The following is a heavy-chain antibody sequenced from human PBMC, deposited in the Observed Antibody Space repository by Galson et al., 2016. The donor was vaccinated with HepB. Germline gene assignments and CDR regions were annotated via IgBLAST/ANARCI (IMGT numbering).Heavy chain of an antibody. Sequence: SETLSLTCAVSGGSISSYYWSWIRQSPGRGLECIGYTEYSGSANYNPSLKSRVTISVDTSKNQFSLKLRSVTAADTAVYYCARHFPSYNGGLFDYWGQGTLVTVSS. CDR1: GGSISSYY. CDR3: ARHFPSYNGGLFDY. D-gene: IGHD4-23*01. J-gene: IGHJ4*02. CDR2: TEYSGSA. V-gene: IGHV4-59*08.